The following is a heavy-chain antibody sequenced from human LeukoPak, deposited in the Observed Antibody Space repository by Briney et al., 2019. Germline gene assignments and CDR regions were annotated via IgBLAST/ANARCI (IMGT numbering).Heavy chain of an antibody. J-gene: IGHJ4*02. CDR3: ARHPFATPFDY. V-gene: IGHV4-59*08. CDR2: AYSSGHT. D-gene: IGHD2-15*01. CDR1: GGSISGNY. Sequence: SETLSLTCTVSGGSISGNYWSWIRQPPGKGLEWIGYAYSSGHTNYNSSLKSRVTMSLDTSKSQFSLRLRSVTAADTAVYFCARHPFATPFDYWGPGTLVTVSS.